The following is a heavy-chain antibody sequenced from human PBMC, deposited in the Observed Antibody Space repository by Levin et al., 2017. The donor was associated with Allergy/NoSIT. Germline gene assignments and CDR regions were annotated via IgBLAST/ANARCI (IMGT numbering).Heavy chain of an antibody. CDR2: INHSGST. V-gene: IGHV4-34*01. CDR1: GGSFSGYY. Sequence: SETLSLTCAVYGGSFSGYYWSWIRQPPGKGLEWIGEINHSGSTNYNPSLKSRVTISVDTSKNQFSLKLSSVTAADTAVYYCARGRWELRRKGGYFDYWGQGTLVTVSS. CDR3: ARGRWELRRKGGYFDY. J-gene: IGHJ4*02. D-gene: IGHD1-26*01.